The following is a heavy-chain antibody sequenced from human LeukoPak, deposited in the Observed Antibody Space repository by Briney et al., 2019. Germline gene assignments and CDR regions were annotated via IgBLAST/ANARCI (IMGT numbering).Heavy chain of an antibody. Sequence: GGSLRLSCAASGFTFSTYWMHWVRQAPGKGLVWVSRINTDGSNTNYADSVKGRFTISRDNSKNTLYLQMNSLRAEDTAVYYCASISWGYSKGYFQHWGQGTLVTVSS. D-gene: IGHD6-13*01. CDR3: ASISWGYSKGYFQH. J-gene: IGHJ1*01. V-gene: IGHV3-74*01. CDR2: INTDGSNT. CDR1: GFTFSTYW.